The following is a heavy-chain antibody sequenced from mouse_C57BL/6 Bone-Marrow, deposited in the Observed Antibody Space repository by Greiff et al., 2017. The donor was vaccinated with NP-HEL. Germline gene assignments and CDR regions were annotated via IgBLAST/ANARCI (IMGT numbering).Heavy chain of an antibody. CDR2: IWTGGGT. CDR1: GFSLTSYA. D-gene: IGHD2-10*01. J-gene: IGHJ1*03. Sequence: VKLQESGPGLVAPSQSLSITCTVSGFSLTSYAISWVRQPPGKGLEWLGVIWTGGGTNYNSALKSRLSISKDNSKSQVFLKMNSLQTDDTARYYCARGAYYGNYGYFDVWGTGTTVTVSS. CDR3: ARGAYYGNYGYFDV. V-gene: IGHV2-9-1*01.